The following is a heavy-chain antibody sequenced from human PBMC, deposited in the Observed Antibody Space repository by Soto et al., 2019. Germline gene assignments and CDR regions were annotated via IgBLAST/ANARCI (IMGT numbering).Heavy chain of an antibody. D-gene: IGHD3-22*01. V-gene: IGHV3-30*18. CDR2: ISYDGSNK. CDR3: AKDWETGDTMILNY. CDR1: GFTFSSYG. J-gene: IGHJ4*02. Sequence: GGSLRLSCAASGFTFSSYGMHWVRQAPGKGLEWVAVISYDGSNKYYADSVKGRFTISRDNSKNTLYLQMNSLRAEDTAVYYCAKDWETGDTMILNYWGQGTLVTVSS.